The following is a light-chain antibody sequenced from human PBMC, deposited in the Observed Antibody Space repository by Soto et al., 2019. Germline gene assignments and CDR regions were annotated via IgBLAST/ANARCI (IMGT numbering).Light chain of an antibody. V-gene: IGKV1-39*01. CDR1: QSISRN. CDR2: AAS. J-gene: IGKJ5*01. Sequence: DIQMTQSPSSLSASVGDRVTITCRASQSISRNLNWYQHKPGKAPKLLVYAASNLQNGVPSRFRGGGSGTEFTLSINSLQPEDFGTYYCQQSFTTASITFGRGTRLEIK. CDR3: QQSFTTASIT.